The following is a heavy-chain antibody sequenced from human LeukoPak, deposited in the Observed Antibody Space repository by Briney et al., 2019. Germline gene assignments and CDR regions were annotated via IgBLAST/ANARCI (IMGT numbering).Heavy chain of an antibody. Sequence: LTWGSLRLSCAASGFNFKIYGMTWVRQPPGKGLEWVSALNGGGITNYIDSVKGRFTISIDTSTNTLYLQMNSLRAADTAVYYCAKKGDYDISGYYPLDCWGQGTLVTVS. CDR3: AKKGDYDISGYYPLDC. CDR2: LNGGGIT. V-gene: IGHV3-23*01. CDR1: GFNFKIYG. J-gene: IGHJ4*02. D-gene: IGHD3-22*01.